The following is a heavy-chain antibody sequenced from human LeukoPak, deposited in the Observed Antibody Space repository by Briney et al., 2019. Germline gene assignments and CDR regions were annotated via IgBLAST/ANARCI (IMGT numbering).Heavy chain of an antibody. CDR1: GGSTSSSSYY. V-gene: IGHV4-39*07. D-gene: IGHD3-10*01. CDR3: ARGRVLWFGELLGAFDI. Sequence: SETLSLTCTVSGGSTSSSSYYWGWIRQPPGKGLEWIGSIYYSGSTYYNPSLKSRVTISVDTSKTQFSLKLSSVTAADTAVYYCARGRVLWFGELLGAFDIWGQGTMVTVSS. J-gene: IGHJ3*02. CDR2: IYYSGST.